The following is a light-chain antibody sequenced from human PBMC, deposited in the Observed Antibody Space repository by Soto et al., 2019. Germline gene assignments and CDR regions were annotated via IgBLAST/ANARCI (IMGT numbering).Light chain of an antibody. CDR1: QSLGSTF. J-gene: IGKJ4*01. Sequence: EILLTQSLGTLSLSPGDRATLSCRASQSLGSTFLAWYQQKSGQSPRLLIYGASDRATDVPDRFSGSGSGADFTLTISRLEPEDFAVYFCQQYGRLPLSFGGGTKVEIK. CDR2: GAS. V-gene: IGKV3-20*01. CDR3: QQYGRLPLS.